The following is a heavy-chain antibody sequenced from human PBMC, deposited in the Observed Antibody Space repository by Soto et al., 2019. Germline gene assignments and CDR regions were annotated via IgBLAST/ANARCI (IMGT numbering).Heavy chain of an antibody. Sequence: GSLRLSCAASGFTFSSYSMNWVRQAPGKGLEWVSSISSSSSYIYYADSVKGRFTISRDNAKNSLYLQMNSLRAEDTAVYYCARDSVPLTKQQPSDYWGQGTLVTVSS. CDR3: ARDSVPLTKQQPSDY. J-gene: IGHJ4*02. CDR2: ISSSSSYI. V-gene: IGHV3-21*01. D-gene: IGHD6-13*01. CDR1: GFTFSSYS.